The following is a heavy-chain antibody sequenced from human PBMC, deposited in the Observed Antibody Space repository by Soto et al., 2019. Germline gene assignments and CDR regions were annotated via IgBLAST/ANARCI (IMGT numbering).Heavy chain of an antibody. D-gene: IGHD1-26*01. V-gene: IGHV1-46*03. CDR1: GYIFINYY. CDR3: TRGLGAGDY. J-gene: IGHJ4*02. CDR2: INPTGGST. Sequence: ASVKVSCKASGYIFINYYIHWVRQAPGQGLEWVGIINPTGGSTNYAQKFQGRVTMTRDTSTSTVQMELSSLRPEDTAVYYCTRGLGAGDYWGQGTLVTVSS.